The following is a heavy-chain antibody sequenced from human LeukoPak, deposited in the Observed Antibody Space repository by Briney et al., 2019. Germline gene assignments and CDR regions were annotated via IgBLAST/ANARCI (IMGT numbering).Heavy chain of an antibody. Sequence: PSETLSLTCTVSGGSISSYYWSWIRQPAGKGLEWIGRIYTSGSTNYNPSLKSRVTMSVDTYKNQFSLKLSSVTAADTAVYYCARGSSWYPSAGFDPWGQGTLVTVSS. CDR1: GGSISSYY. D-gene: IGHD6-13*01. J-gene: IGHJ5*02. V-gene: IGHV4-4*07. CDR2: IYTSGST. CDR3: ARGSSWYPSAGFDP.